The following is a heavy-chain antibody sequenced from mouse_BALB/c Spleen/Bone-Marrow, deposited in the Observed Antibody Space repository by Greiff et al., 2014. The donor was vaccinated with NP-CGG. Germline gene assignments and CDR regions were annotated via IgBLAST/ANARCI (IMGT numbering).Heavy chain of an antibody. D-gene: IGHD2-4*01. V-gene: IGHV14-3*02. CDR2: IDPANGNN. J-gene: IGHJ2*01. CDR1: GFNIKDTY. CDR3: ALYDDYDVGY. Sequence: EVQGVESGAELVKPGDTVKLSCTASGFNIKDTYMHWVKQRPEKGLEWIGRIDPANGNNKYVSKFQGKATITADTSSNTACLQLSSLTSEDTAVYYCALYDDYDVGYWGQGTTLTVSA.